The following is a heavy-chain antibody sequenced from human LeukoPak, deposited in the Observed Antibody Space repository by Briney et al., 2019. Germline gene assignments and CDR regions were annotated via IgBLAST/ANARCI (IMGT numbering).Heavy chain of an antibody. V-gene: IGHV4-61*01. Sequence: SETLSLTCTVSGVSVSSGSYYWSWIRQPPGKGLEWIGYIYYSGSTNYDPSLKSRVTISVDTSKNQFSLKLSSVTAADTAVYYCARGYTAADYWGQGTLVTVSS. CDR1: GVSVSSGSYY. J-gene: IGHJ4*02. CDR3: ARGYTAADY. CDR2: IYYSGST. D-gene: IGHD5-18*01.